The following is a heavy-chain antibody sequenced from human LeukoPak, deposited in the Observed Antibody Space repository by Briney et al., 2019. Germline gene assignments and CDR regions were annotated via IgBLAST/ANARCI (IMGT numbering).Heavy chain of an antibody. V-gene: IGHV3-7*01. CDR2: IKQDGSEK. J-gene: IGHJ4*02. CDR3: ARGGLYYDTSAYYYMNY. Sequence: PGGSLRLSCAASGFTFSSYWMSWVRQAPGKGLEWVANIKQDGSEKYYVDSVKGRFTISRDNAKNSLYLQMDSLRAEDTAFYYCARGGLYYDTSAYYYMNYWGQGTLVTVSS. CDR1: GFTFSSYW. D-gene: IGHD3-22*01.